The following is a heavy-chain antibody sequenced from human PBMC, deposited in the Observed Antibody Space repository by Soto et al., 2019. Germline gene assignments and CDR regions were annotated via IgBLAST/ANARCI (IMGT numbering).Heavy chain of an antibody. V-gene: IGHV3-23*01. CDR2: ISSSGGST. CDR3: AKASYYYDSSGYPPLGDY. CDR1: GFTFSSYA. Sequence: PGGSLRLSCAASGFTFSSYAMSWDRQAPGKGLEWVSAISSSGGSTYYADSVKGRFTISRDNSKNTLYLQMNSLRAEDTAVYYCAKASYYYDSSGYPPLGDYWGQGTLVTVSS. J-gene: IGHJ4*02. D-gene: IGHD3-22*01.